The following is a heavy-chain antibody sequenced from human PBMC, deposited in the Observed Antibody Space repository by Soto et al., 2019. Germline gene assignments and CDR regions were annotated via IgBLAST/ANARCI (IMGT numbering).Heavy chain of an antibody. V-gene: IGHV4-34*01. D-gene: IGHD3-10*01. Sequence: QVQLQQWGAGLLKPSETLSLTCAVYGGSFNDYYWSWIRQPPGKGLEWIGEINHTGHKNYNPSLKSRVTISVDTSKTQFSLKVSSVTAADTAVYYCARSGHRFDSWGQGILVTVSS. CDR1: GGSFNDYY. CDR2: INHTGHK. J-gene: IGHJ4*02. CDR3: ARSGHRFDS.